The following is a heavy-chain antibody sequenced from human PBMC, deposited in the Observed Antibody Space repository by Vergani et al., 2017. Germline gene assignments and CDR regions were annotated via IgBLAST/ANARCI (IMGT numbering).Heavy chain of an antibody. Sequence: QVQLQESGPGLVKPSQTLSLTCTVSGGSISSGGYYWSWTRQHPGKGLEWIGYIYYSGSTYYNPSLKSRVTISVDTSKNQFSLKLSSVTAADTAVYYCVRGGLMIVGNFDYWGQGTLVTVSS. CDR1: GGSISSGGYY. J-gene: IGHJ4*02. D-gene: IGHD3-22*01. CDR2: IYYSGST. V-gene: IGHV4-31*03. CDR3: VRGGLMIVGNFDY.